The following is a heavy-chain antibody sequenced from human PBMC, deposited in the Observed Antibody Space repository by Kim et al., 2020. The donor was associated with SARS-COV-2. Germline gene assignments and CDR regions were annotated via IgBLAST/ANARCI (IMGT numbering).Heavy chain of an antibody. J-gene: IGHJ6*02. Sequence: GESLKISCKGSGYSFTSYWISWVRQMPGKGLEWMGRIDPSDSYTNYSPSFQGHVTISADKSISTAYLQWSSLKASDTAMYYCARRVVRGDTPGYYYYGMDVWGQGTTVTVSS. CDR1: GYSFTSYW. V-gene: IGHV5-10-1*01. CDR3: ARRVVRGDTPGYYYYGMDV. CDR2: IDPSDSYT. D-gene: IGHD3-10*01.